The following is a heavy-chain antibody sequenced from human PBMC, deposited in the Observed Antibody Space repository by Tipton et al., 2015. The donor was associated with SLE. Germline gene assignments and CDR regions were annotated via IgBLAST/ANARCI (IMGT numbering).Heavy chain of an antibody. V-gene: IGHV3-53*05. CDR3: AEGAIAAAGTLDY. CDR2: IYSGGST. CDR1: GFTVSSNY. D-gene: IGHD6-13*01. Sequence: GSLRLSCAASGFTVSSNYMSWVRQAPGKGLEWVSVIYSGGSTYYADSVKGRFTISRDNSKNTLYLQMNSLRAEDTAVYYCAEGAIAAAGTLDYWGQGTLVTVSS. J-gene: IGHJ4*02.